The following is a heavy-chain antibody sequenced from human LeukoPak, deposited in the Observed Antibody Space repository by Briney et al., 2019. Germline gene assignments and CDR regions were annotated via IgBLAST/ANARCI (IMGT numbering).Heavy chain of an antibody. CDR2: ISSSSSYI. J-gene: IGHJ4*02. CDR1: GFSFSSYT. CDR3: ARTPGDLWSWHDY. V-gene: IGHV3-21*01. D-gene: IGHD4-17*01. Sequence: GGSLRLSCAASGFSFSSYTMNWVRQASGKGLEWVSIISSSSSYIYYADSVKGRFTISRDNAKNALYLQMNSLRVEDTAVYFCARTPGDLWSWHDYWGQGTLVTVSA.